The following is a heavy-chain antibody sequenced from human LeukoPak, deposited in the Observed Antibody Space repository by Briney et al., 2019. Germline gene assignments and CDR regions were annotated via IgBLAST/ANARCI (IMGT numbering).Heavy chain of an antibody. CDR3: ATGPDSSGYADY. D-gene: IGHD3-22*01. CDR2: ITPFNGNT. J-gene: IGHJ4*02. Sequence: ASVKLSCKASGYTFTSYYMHWVRQAPGQALEWVGWITPFNGNTNYAQKFQDRVTITRDKSMSSAYMALSRLRSEDTAMYYCATGPDSSGYADYWGEGTLVTVSS. V-gene: IGHV1-45*02. CDR1: GYTFTSYY.